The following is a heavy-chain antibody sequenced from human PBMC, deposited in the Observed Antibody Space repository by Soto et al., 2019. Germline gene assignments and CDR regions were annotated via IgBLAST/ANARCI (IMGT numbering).Heavy chain of an antibody. J-gene: IGHJ4*02. CDR1: GGSVSSGGYF. D-gene: IGHD3-3*01. Sequence: QVQLQESGPGLVEPSQTLSLTCTVSGGSVSSGGYFWSWIRQPPGEGLEWIGQIYNSGSTYSNPSLRGRVTISGHPSKSQFSLKLSSVTAADTAVYYFARGPSADKIDFWGQGTLVTVSS. CDR2: IYNSGST. CDR3: ARGPSADKIDF. V-gene: IGHV4-30-4*01.